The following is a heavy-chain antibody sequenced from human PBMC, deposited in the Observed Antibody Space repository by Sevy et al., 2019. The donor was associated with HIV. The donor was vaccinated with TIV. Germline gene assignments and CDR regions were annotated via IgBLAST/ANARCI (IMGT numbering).Heavy chain of an antibody. CDR3: ASWAVAVDGFDY. CDR1: GYSFTSYW. V-gene: IGHV5-51*01. D-gene: IGHD2-15*01. CDR2: IYPGDSGT. Sequence: ESLKISCKGSGYSFTSYWIGWVRQMPGKGLEGMGIIYPGDSGTRYSPSFQGQVTISADKSFSTAYLQWSSLKASDTAMYYCASWAVAVDGFDYWGQGTLVTVSS. J-gene: IGHJ4*02.